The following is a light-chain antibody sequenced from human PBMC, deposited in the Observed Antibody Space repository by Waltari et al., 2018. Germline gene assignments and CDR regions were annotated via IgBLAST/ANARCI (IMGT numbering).Light chain of an antibody. V-gene: IGKV4-1*01. J-gene: IGKJ1*01. CDR1: QTILFSSNNKNY. CDR3: QQYYDPPRT. CDR2: WAS. Sequence: DIVMTQSPDSLAVSLGERATINCRSSQTILFSSNNKNYLAWYQQKPGQPPKLLIYWASTRQACVPDRFSGSGSGTDFTLTISSLQAEDVAVYYCQQYYDPPRTFGQGTKVEIK.